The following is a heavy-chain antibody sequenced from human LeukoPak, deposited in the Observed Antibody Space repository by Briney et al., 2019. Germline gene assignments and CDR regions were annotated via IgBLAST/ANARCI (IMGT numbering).Heavy chain of an antibody. V-gene: IGHV4-59*08. Sequence: KPSETLSLTCTVSGGSISSYYWSWIRQPPGKGLEWMGYIYHSGSTNYNPSLKSRVTISGDTSKNQFSLKLSSVTAADTVVYYCARLGYYDNSGTFDYWGQGTLVTVSS. CDR1: GGSISSYY. CDR3: ARLGYYDNSGTFDY. D-gene: IGHD3-22*01. J-gene: IGHJ4*02. CDR2: IYHSGST.